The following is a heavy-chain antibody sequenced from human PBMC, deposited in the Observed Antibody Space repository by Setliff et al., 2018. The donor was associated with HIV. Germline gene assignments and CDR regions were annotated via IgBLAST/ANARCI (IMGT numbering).Heavy chain of an antibody. CDR3: AKTSPKDGYSSDF. D-gene: IGHD4-4*01. CDR1: GYTFTFYG. CDR2: INAYNGNT. V-gene: IGHV1-18*01. J-gene: IGHJ4*02. Sequence: ASVKVSCKASGYTFTFYGINWVRQAPGQGLEWMGWINAYNGNTNYAQKFQDRVTMTTDTSTNTAYMELSSLGSDDTAVYYCAKTSPKDGYSSDFWGQGTPVTVSS.